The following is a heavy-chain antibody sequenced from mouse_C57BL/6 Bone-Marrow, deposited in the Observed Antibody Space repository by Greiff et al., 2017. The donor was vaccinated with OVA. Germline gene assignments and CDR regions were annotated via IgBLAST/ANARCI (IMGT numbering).Heavy chain of an antibody. Sequence: EVQLQESGPELVKPGASVKMSCKASGYTFTDYNMHWVKQSHGKSLEWIGYINPNNGGTSYNQKFKGKATLTVNKSSSTAYMELRSLTSEDSAVYYCARPTVVDYFDYWGQGTTLTVSS. J-gene: IGHJ2*01. CDR3: ARPTVVDYFDY. V-gene: IGHV1-22*01. CDR1: GYTFTDYN. D-gene: IGHD1-1*01. CDR2: INPNNGGT.